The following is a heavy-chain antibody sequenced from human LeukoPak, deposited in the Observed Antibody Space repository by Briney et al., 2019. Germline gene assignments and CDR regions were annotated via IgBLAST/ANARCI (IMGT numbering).Heavy chain of an antibody. CDR1: GFTFSSYG. V-gene: IGHV3-33*06. D-gene: IGHD6-13*01. J-gene: IGHJ4*02. CDR3: AKVPDSGSWLSH. Sequence: GGSLRLSCAASGFTFSSYGMHWVRQAPGKGLEWVAVIWYDGSNKYYADSVKGRFTISRDNSKNTLYLQMNSLRAEDTAVYYCAKVPDSGSWLSHWGQGTLVTVSS. CDR2: IWYDGSNK.